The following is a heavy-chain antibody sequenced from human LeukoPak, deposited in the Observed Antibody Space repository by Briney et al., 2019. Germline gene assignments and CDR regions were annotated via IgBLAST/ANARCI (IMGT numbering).Heavy chain of an antibody. Sequence: ASVKVSCKASGYTFTSYDISWVRQAAGQGLEWMCWMNPNSGNTGYAQKFKGRVTMTGNTSISTAYMELSSLRSEDTAVYYCARGLRDSSGREYFQHWGQGTLVTVSS. V-gene: IGHV1-8*01. D-gene: IGHD3-22*01. CDR1: GYTFTSYD. J-gene: IGHJ1*01. CDR3: ARGLRDSSGREYFQH. CDR2: MNPNSGNT.